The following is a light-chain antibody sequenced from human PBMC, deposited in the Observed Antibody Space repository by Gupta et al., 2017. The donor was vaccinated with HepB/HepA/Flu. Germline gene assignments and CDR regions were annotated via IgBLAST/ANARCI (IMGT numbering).Light chain of an antibody. CDR3: QQYGTLMT. J-gene: IGKJ4*01. CDR2: GTS. Sequence: EIVLTQSPGTLFLSPGETATLSCRASQSVSSSYLAWYQQKPGQAPRLLVYGTSSRATGIPDRFSGGGSGTDFTLSISRLEPEDVAVYYCQQYGTLMTFGGGTKVEI. V-gene: IGKV3-20*01. CDR1: QSVSSSY.